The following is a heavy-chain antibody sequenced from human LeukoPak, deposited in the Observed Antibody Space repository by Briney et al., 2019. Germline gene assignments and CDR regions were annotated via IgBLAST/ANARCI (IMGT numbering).Heavy chain of an antibody. Sequence: SETLSLTCAVYGGSFSGYYWSWIRQSPGKGLEWIGEINHSRSTTYHPSLKSRVTISVDTSKNHFSLKLSSVTAADTAVYYCARQHPYYYYYYMDVWGKGTTVTVSS. CDR3: ARQHPYYYYYYMDV. CDR1: GGSFSGYY. J-gene: IGHJ6*03. CDR2: INHSRST. V-gene: IGHV4-34*01. D-gene: IGHD2-21*01.